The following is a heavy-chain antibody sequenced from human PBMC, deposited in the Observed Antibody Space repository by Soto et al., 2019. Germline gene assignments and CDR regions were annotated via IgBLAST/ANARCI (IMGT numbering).Heavy chain of an antibody. V-gene: IGHV6-1*01. CDR1: GASVSSNSAA. D-gene: IGHD6-6*01. Sequence: QVLLQQSGPGLGKPSQTLSLTCAISGASVSSNSAAWNWIRQSPSRGLEWLGRTYYRSKWYNDYAVSVKSRITINPDTSKNQFSLQLNSVTPEDTAVYYCARGPEYTSSSGFDYWGQGTLVTVFS. CDR2: TYYRSKWYN. CDR3: ARGPEYTSSSGFDY. J-gene: IGHJ4*02.